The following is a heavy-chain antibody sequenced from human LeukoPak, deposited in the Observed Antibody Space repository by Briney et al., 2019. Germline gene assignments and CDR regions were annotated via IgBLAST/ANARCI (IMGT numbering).Heavy chain of an antibody. Sequence: TGGSLRLSCVASGYTFSPYWMSWVRQTPGKGLEWVASISNGGSPTYYVDSVRGRFTISRDDAKNSLFLYMNSLRADDTAVYYCTRENYVPDSWGQGTLVTVSS. CDR2: ISNGGSPT. CDR3: TRENYVPDS. J-gene: IGHJ5*02. D-gene: IGHD3-10*02. CDR1: GYTFSPYW. V-gene: IGHV3-7*03.